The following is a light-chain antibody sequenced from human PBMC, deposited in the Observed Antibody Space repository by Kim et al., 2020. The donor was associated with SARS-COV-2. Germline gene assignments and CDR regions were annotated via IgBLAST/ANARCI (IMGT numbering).Light chain of an antibody. J-gene: IGKJ4*01. CDR3: QHYNGFPLT. CDR1: QSINNW. Sequence: STSVGDRVTITCRASQSINNWLAWYQQKPGKAPKLLLYKASNLESGVPSRFSGSGSGTEFTLTITSLQPDDFATYYCQHYNGFPLTFGGGTKLEIK. CDR2: KAS. V-gene: IGKV1-5*03.